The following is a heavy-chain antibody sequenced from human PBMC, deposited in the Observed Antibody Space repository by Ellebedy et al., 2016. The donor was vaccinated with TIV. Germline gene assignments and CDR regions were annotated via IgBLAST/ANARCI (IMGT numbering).Heavy chain of an antibody. J-gene: IGHJ1*01. CDR2: IYYSGST. CDR3: ARDWGRAAVV. D-gene: IGHD3-16*01. CDR1: GGSISRDC. V-gene: IGHV4-59*01. Sequence: GSLRLXXTVSGGSISRDCWSCIRQSPRKGLEWIGYIYYSGSTNYNPSLKSRVTISVDTSKNQSSLRLSSVTAADTAVYYCARDWGRAAVVWGQGTLVTVSS.